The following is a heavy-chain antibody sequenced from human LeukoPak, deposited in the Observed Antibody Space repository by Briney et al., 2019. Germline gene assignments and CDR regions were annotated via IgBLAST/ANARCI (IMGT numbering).Heavy chain of an antibody. CDR1: GGSISSYY. Sequence: SETLSLTCTVSGGSISSYYWSWIRQPPGKGLEWIGYIYYSGSTNHNPSLKSRVTISVDTSKNQFSLKLSSVTAADTAVYYCARAARIAAVLAPFDPWGQGTLVTVSS. D-gene: IGHD6-13*01. J-gene: IGHJ5*02. CDR3: ARAARIAAVLAPFDP. V-gene: IGHV4-59*01. CDR2: IYYSGST.